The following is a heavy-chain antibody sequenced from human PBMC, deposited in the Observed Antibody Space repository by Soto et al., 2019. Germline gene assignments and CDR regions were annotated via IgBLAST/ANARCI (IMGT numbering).Heavy chain of an antibody. CDR3: AKLRWGYYVSGFVDAFDI. J-gene: IGHJ3*02. Sequence: QVQLVESGGGVVQPGRSLRLSCAASGFTFSSYGMHWVRQAPGKGLEWVAVISYDGSNKYYADSVKGRFTISRDNSKNTLYLQMNSLRAEDTAVYYCAKLRWGYYVSGFVDAFDIWGQGTMVTVSS. CDR1: GFTFSSYG. CDR2: ISYDGSNK. D-gene: IGHD3-10*01. V-gene: IGHV3-30*18.